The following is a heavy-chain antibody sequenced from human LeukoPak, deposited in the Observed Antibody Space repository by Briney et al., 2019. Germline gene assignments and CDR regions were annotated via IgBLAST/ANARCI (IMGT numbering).Heavy chain of an antibody. CDR2: ISSSSSYI. J-gene: IGHJ4*02. D-gene: IGHD2-15*01. Sequence: PGRSLRLSCAASGFTFDDYAMHWVRQAPGKGLEWVSSISSSSSYIYYADSVKGRFTISRDNAKNSLYLQMNSLRAEDTAVYYCATSRYCSGGSCYSTQYYFDYWGQGTLVTVSS. CDR1: GFTFDDYA. V-gene: IGHV3-21*01. CDR3: ATSRYCSGGSCYSTQYYFDY.